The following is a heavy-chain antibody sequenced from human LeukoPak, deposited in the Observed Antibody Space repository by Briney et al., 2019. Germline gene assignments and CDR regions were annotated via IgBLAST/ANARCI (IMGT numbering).Heavy chain of an antibody. Sequence: ASVKVSCTVSVYTLTQLSMHWVRQAPGKGLEWMGGFDPEDGETIYAQKFQGRVTMTEDTSTDTAYMELSSLRSEDTAVYYCATNHYYYYYMDVWGKGTTVTVSS. J-gene: IGHJ6*03. CDR3: ATNHYYYYYMDV. V-gene: IGHV1-24*01. CDR1: VYTLTQLS. CDR2: FDPEDGET.